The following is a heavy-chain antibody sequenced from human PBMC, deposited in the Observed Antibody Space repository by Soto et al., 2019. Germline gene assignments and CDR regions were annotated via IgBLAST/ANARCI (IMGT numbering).Heavy chain of an antibody. Sequence: GESLKISCNTSGYSFSNYWITWVRQMPGKGLEWMGRIDPSDSYTNYGPSFQGHVTISADKSVTTAYLQWSSLKASDTAMYYCARHEGLPSMSYFAYWGQGTLVTVSS. CDR2: IDPSDSYT. CDR3: ARHEGLPSMSYFAY. V-gene: IGHV5-10-1*01. D-gene: IGHD3-10*02. CDR1: GYSFSNYW. J-gene: IGHJ4*02.